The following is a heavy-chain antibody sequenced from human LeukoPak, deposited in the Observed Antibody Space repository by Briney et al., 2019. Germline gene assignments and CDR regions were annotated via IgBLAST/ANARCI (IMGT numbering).Heavy chain of an antibody. D-gene: IGHD5-18*01. V-gene: IGHV1-2*02. J-gene: IGHJ6*02. CDR2: ITPGGGT. CDR3: ARDQGLTAPPPYGLDV. CDR1: GYTFTNYA. Sequence: ASVKVSCKASGYTFTNYAMHWVRQAPGQGLEWMGWITPGGGTNYPQKFQGRVAITWDTSITTAYMELSSLRSEETAVYYCARDQGLTAPPPYGLDVWGQGTTVTVSS.